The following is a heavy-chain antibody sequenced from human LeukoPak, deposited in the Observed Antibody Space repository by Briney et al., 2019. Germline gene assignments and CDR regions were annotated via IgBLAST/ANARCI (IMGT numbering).Heavy chain of an antibody. CDR2: INPSDGAT. CDR3: AREPPLDYCMDV. CDR1: GYSFISYY. Sequence: GASVKVSCKASGYSFISYYMHWVRQAPGQGLEWMGLINPSDGATSYAQKFQGRVTMTTDMSTSTVYMELSSLRFEDTAVYYCAREPPLDYCMDVWGEGTTVTVSS. J-gene: IGHJ6*03. V-gene: IGHV1-46*01.